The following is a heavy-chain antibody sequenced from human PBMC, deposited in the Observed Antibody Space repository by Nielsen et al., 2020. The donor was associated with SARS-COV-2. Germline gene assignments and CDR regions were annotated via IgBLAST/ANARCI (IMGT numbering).Heavy chain of an antibody. CDR3: ARGQGGSYYAY. CDR2: IKQDGSEK. Sequence: WIRQPPGKGLEWVANIKQDGSEKYYVDSVKGRFTISRDNAKNSLYLQMNSLRAEDTAVYYCARGQGGSYYAYWGQGTLVTVSS. V-gene: IGHV3-7*01. D-gene: IGHD1-26*01. J-gene: IGHJ4*02.